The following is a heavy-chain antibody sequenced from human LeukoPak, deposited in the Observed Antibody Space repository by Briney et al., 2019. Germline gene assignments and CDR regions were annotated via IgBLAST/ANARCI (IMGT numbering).Heavy chain of an antibody. Sequence: PGGPLRLSCAASGFTFSSYSMNWVRQAPGKGLEWVSYISSSSSTIYYADSVKGRFTISRDNAKNSLYLQMNSLRAEDTAVYYCARDCSGGSCYLGYWGQGTLVTVSS. CDR3: ARDCSGGSCYLGY. CDR1: GFTFSSYS. J-gene: IGHJ4*02. CDR2: ISSSSSTI. V-gene: IGHV3-48*01. D-gene: IGHD2-15*01.